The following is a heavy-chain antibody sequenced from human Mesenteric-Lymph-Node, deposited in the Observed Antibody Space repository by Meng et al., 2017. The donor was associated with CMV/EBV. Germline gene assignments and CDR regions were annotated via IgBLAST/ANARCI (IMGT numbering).Heavy chain of an antibody. D-gene: IGHD3-22*01. CDR3: ARQSSGFFDY. CDR1: GFTFSNYA. CDR2: ISYDGSNK. J-gene: IGHJ4*02. V-gene: IGHV3-30-3*01. Sequence: LSGSSSGFTFSNYAVHWVRQAPGKGLEWVAVISYDGSNKYYADSVKGRFTISRDNSKNTLYLQMNSLRAEDTAVYYCARQSSGFFDYWGQGTLVTVSS.